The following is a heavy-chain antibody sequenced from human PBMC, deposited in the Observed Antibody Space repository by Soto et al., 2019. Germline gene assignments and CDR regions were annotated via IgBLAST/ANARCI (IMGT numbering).Heavy chain of an antibody. CDR3: ARLGGYVSVGYYYLWDS. Sequence: QLQLQESGPGLVKPSETLSLTCRVSDGSMNSDSSYWGWIRQPPGKGPERIGVINHSGSTYHNLYHKGRVTMSVDAFRNQFCLKLDSMNAEDNAVYYCARLGGYVSVGYYYLWDSWGQGTLVTVSS. J-gene: IGHJ4*02. CDR2: INHSGST. V-gene: IGHV4-39*01. D-gene: IGHD3-22*01. CDR1: DGSMNSDSSY.